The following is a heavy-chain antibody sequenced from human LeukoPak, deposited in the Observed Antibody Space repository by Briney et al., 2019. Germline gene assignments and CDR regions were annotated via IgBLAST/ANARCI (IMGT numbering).Heavy chain of an antibody. CDR2: ISSSGDNT. D-gene: IGHD6-19*01. Sequence: GGSLRLSCAASRFSFSTYAMNWVRQAPGRGLEWVSTISSSGDNTFHADSVRGRFTISRDNSKSTLYLQMNSLRAEDTAVYFCAKRGDHCSGGGCYLDYWGQGTLVTASS. J-gene: IGHJ4*02. CDR3: AKRGDHCSGGGCYLDY. CDR1: RFSFSTYA. V-gene: IGHV3-23*01.